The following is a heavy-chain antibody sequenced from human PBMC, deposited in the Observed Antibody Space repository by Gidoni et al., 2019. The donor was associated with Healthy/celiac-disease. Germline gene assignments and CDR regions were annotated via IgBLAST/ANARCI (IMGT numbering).Heavy chain of an antibody. CDR3: ARALDYGDYKSYYYYYYYMDV. D-gene: IGHD4-17*01. Sequence: EVQLLESGGGLVQPGGSLRRSCAASGFTFSSSAMSCVRQAPGTGLEWVSAISGSGGSTYYADSVKGRFTISRDNSKNTLYRQMNSLRAEDTAVYYCARALDYGDYKSYYYYYYYMDVWGKGTTVTVSS. CDR2: ISGSGGST. J-gene: IGHJ6*03. V-gene: IGHV3-23*01. CDR1: GFTFSSSA.